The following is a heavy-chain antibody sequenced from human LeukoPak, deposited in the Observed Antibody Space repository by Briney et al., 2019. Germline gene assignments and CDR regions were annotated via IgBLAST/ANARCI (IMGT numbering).Heavy chain of an antibody. J-gene: IGHJ5*02. CDR1: GYTFTDYY. D-gene: IGHD1-20*01. CDR3: ATGDGITGPNNWFDP. CDR2: VDPEDGET. Sequence: ATVKISCKVYGYTFTDYYMHWVQQAPGKGLEWMGLVDPEDGETIYAEKFQGRVTITADTSTDTAYKELSSLRSEDTAVYYCATGDGITGPNNWFDPWGQGTLVTVSS. V-gene: IGHV1-69-2*01.